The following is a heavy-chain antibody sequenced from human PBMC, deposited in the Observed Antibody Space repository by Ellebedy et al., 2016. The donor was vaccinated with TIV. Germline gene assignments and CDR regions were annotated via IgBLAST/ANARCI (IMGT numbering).Heavy chain of an antibody. Sequence: GESLKISCAASGFSFRSYWMSWVRQAPGKGLEWVANMRDGGGDKYYVDSVRGRFTISRDNAKNSLYLHMNSLRAEDSALYYCAREGAYGDYSQVSFPFDPWGRGTLVIVSS. CDR1: GFSFRSYW. CDR3: AREGAYGDYSQVSFPFDP. CDR2: MRDGGGDK. V-gene: IGHV3-7*01. D-gene: IGHD4-17*01. J-gene: IGHJ5*02.